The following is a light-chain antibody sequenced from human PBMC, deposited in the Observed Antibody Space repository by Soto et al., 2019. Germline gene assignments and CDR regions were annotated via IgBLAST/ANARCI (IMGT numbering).Light chain of an antibody. CDR1: QSVNHN. Sequence: AQIPVTLSVSPGERATLSCRASQSVNHNVAWYHQKPGQPPRLLIYGARSRADGVPARFSGSGSGTEFTLTISSLQSEDFAVYYCQQYNKWPPWTFGQGTKVDIK. J-gene: IGKJ1*01. V-gene: IGKV3-15*01. CDR3: QQYNKWPPWT. CDR2: GAR.